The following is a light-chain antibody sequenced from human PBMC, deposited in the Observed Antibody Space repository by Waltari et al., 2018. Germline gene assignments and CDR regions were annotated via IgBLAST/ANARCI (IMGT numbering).Light chain of an antibody. V-gene: IGKV1-6*01. CDR3: LQDYGYPLS. Sequence: ATHMTQSPSSLSASVGDRVTITCRASQGIRNDLGWYQQKPGRAPKLLIYAASNLQSEVPSMFSGRGSGTDFTLTISSLQPEDFATYYCLQDYGYPLSFGGGTKVEIK. J-gene: IGKJ4*01. CDR2: AAS. CDR1: QGIRND.